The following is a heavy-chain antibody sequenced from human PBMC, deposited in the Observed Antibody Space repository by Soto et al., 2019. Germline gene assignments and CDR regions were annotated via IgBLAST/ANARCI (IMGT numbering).Heavy chain of an antibody. CDR1: GFTFRSYS. V-gene: IGHV3-21*01. J-gene: IGHJ4*02. CDR2: ISSSSSYI. CDR3: ARGPYYDFWIDY. Sequence: GGSLRLSCAAAGFTFRSYSMNWVRQAPGKGLEWVSSISSSSSYIYYADSVKGRFTISRDNAKNSLYLQMNSLRAEDTAVYYCARGPYYDFWIDYWGQGTLVTVSS. D-gene: IGHD3-3*01.